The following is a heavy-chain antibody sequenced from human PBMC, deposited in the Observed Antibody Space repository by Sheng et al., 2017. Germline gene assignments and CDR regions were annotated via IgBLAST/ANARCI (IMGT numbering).Heavy chain of an antibody. CDR2: ISSRGDKT. J-gene: IGHJ4*02. Sequence: EVQILESGGGLVQPEGSLRLSCAASGFNFNYHVMTWVRQAPGKGLEWVSSISSRGDKTYYADSVEGRFTISRDNSKNILYLQMSSLRAEDTAVYYCAKPMTPWDDRSGWIDNWGQGTLVTVSS. CDR1: GFNFNYHV. D-gene: IGHD6-19*01. V-gene: IGHV3-23*01. CDR3: AKPMTPWDDRSGWIDN.